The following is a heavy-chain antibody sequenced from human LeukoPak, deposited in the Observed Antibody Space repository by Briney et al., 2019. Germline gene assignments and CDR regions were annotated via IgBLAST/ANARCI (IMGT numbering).Heavy chain of an antibody. CDR1: GFRSNTFW. CDR3: AKCGWSTVTRYYYYMDV. J-gene: IGHJ6*03. V-gene: IGHV3-7*01. D-gene: IGHD4-11*01. CDR2: IKQDGNEK. Sequence: QSGGSLRLSCAASGFRSNTFWMSWVRQAPGKGLEWVANIKQDGNEKYYADSVKGRFTISRDNGKNSLDLQMNSLRAEDTAVYYCAKCGWSTVTRYYYYMDVWGKGTTVTIPS.